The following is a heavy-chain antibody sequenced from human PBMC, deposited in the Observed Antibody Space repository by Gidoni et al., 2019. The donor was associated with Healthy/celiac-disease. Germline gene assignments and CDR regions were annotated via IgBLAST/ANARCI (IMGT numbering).Heavy chain of an antibody. CDR3: TRDRSGYSSSWYVDY. V-gene: IGHV3-49*04. J-gene: IGHJ4*02. D-gene: IGHD6-13*01. CDR2: IRSKAYGGTT. Sequence: GQLVESGGGLVQPGRSLRLSCTASGFTFGDYAMSWVRQAPGKGLEWVGFIRSKAYGGTTEYAASVKGRFTISRDDSKSIAYLQMNSLKTEDTAVYYCTRDRSGYSSSWYVDYWGQGTLVTVSS. CDR1: GFTFGDYA.